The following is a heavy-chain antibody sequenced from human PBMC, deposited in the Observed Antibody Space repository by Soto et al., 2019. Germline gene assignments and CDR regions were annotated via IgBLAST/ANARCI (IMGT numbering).Heavy chain of an antibody. D-gene: IGHD4-17*01. V-gene: IGHV3-30*03. CDR3: ARRKTVTTGHYYYYIDV. CDR1: EFSFSAYG. CDR2: ISYDGNDK. Sequence: QVQLVESGGGVVRPGRSLRLSCVASEFSFSAYGMHWVRLAPGKGLQWVAVISYDGNDKYYADSVKGRFTISRDDSKNTLYLQMNSLRREDTAIYYCARRKTVTTGHYYYYIDVWGKGTTVTLSS. J-gene: IGHJ6*03.